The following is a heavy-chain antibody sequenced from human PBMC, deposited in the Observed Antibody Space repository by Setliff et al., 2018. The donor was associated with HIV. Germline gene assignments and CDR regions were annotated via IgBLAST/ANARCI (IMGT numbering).Heavy chain of an antibody. CDR1: GFTFSSYS. D-gene: IGHD1-26*01. CDR3: ARGGSGSY. CDR2: ISSSSSYI. J-gene: IGHJ4*02. Sequence: GSLRLSCAASGFTFSSYSMNWVRQAPGKGLEWVSFISSSSSYIYYAGSVKGRFTISRDNAKNSLYLQMNSLRAEDTAVYSCARGGSGSYWGQGTLVTVSS. V-gene: IGHV3-21*01.